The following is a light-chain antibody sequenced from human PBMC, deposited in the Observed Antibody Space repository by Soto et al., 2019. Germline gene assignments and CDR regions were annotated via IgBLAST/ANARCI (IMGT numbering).Light chain of an antibody. CDR2: EVS. J-gene: IGLJ1*01. CDR3: SSYTSSSTLDV. CDR1: SSDVGGYKY. V-gene: IGLV2-14*01. Sequence: QSVLTQPASVSGSPGQSITISGTGTSSDVGGYKYVSWYQQHPGKAPKLMIYEVSNRPSGVSNRFSGSKSGNTASLTISGLQAEDEADYYCSSYTSSSTLDVFGTGTKVTVL.